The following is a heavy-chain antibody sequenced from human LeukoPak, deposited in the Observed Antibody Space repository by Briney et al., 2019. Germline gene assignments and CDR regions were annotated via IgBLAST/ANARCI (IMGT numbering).Heavy chain of an antibody. CDR1: GYSFSSYS. CDR2: IYPSDSDT. CDR3: VRQYIAAAALDY. J-gene: IGHJ4*02. V-gene: IGHV5-51*01. Sequence: GEPLKISCKGSGYSFSSYSTGWVRQMPGKGLEWMVIIYPSDSDTRYSPSSQGQVTISADKSISTAYLQWSSLKASDPAMYYFVRQYIAAAALDYWGQGTLVTVCS. D-gene: IGHD6-13*01.